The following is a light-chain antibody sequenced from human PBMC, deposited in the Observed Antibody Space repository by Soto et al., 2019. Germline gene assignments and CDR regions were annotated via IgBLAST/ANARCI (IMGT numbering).Light chain of an antibody. V-gene: IGKV3-11*01. CDR2: DAS. CDR1: QSVSSY. J-gene: IGKJ4*01. Sequence: EIVLTQSPATLALSPGERATLSCRASQSVSSYLAWYQQKPGQAPRLLIYDASNRATGIPARFSGSGSGTDFRLTISSLEPEDFAVYYCQQRSNWPLTFGGGTKVESK. CDR3: QQRSNWPLT.